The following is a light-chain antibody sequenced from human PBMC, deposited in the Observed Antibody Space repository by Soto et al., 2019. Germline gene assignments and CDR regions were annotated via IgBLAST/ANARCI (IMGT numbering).Light chain of an antibody. CDR3: APWDDSLNGPV. CDR2: SDN. Sequence: QLVLTQPPSVSGTPGQRVTISCSGSSSDIGSNTVNWYQQLPGSAPNLLIFSDNQRPSGVPDRFSGSKSGTSASLAISGLQSEDEAVYFCAPWDDSLNGPVFGGGTKLTVL. CDR1: SSDIGSNT. V-gene: IGLV1-44*01. J-gene: IGLJ3*02.